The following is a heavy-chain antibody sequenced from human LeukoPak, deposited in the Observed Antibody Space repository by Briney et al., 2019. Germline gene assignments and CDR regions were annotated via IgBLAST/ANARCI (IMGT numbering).Heavy chain of an antibody. J-gene: IGHJ5*02. CDR3: ARGARYCSGGSCWFDP. V-gene: IGHV4-31*03. CDR1: GGSISSGGYS. Sequence: SQTLSLTCTVSGGSISSGGYSWSWIRQHPGKGLEWIGYIYYSGSTYYNPSLKGRVTISVDTSKNQFSLKLSSVTAADTAVYYCARGARYCSGGSCWFDPWGQGTLVTVSS. CDR2: IYYSGST. D-gene: IGHD2-15*01.